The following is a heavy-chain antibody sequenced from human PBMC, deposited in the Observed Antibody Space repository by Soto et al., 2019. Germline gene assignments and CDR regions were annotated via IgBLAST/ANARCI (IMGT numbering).Heavy chain of an antibody. D-gene: IGHD1-26*01. CDR3: ARDPPPGPLPRGNYYMDV. CDR1: GFTVSSNY. Sequence: GGSLRLSCAASGFTVSSNYMSWVRQAPGKGLEWVSVIYSGGSTYYADSVKGRFTISRDNSKNTLYLQMNSLRAEDTAVYYCARDPPPGPLPRGNYYMDVWGKGTTVTVSS. CDR2: IYSGGST. V-gene: IGHV3-66*01. J-gene: IGHJ6*03.